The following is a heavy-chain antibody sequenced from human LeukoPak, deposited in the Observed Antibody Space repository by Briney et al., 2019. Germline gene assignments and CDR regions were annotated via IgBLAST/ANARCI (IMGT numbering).Heavy chain of an antibody. CDR3: ARDGAVARTEYFQH. D-gene: IGHD2-21*01. J-gene: IGHJ1*01. CDR1: GFTFSTYE. Sequence: GGTLRLSCAASGFTFSTYEMNWVRQAPGKGLEWVAYLTTSGGATYSADSVKGRFTISKDNAKNSLYLQMNSLRAEDTAVYYCARDGAVARTEYFQHWGQGTLVTVSS. V-gene: IGHV3-48*03. CDR2: LTTSGGAT.